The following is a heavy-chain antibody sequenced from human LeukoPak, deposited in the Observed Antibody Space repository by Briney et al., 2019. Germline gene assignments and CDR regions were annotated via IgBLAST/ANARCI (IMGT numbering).Heavy chain of an antibody. CDR2: INPNSGGT. CDR1: GYTFTGYY. CDR3: ARDMAPAYYYDSSGYPPDY. J-gene: IGHJ4*02. V-gene: IGHV1-2*02. D-gene: IGHD3-22*01. Sequence: ASVKVSCKASGYTFTGYYMHWVRQAPGQGLEWMGWINPNSGGTNYAQKFQGRVTMTRDTSISTAYMELSRLRSDDTAVYYCARDMAPAYYYDSSGYPPDYWGQGTLVTVSS.